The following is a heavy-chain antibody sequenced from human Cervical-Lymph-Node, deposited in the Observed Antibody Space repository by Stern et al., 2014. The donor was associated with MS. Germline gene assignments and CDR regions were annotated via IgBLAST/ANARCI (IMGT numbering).Heavy chain of an antibody. CDR2: IYWDDDK. V-gene: IGHV2-5*02. D-gene: IGHD4-11*01. CDR1: GFSLSTSGVA. Sequence: QVTLKESGPTLVRPTQTLTLTCTFSGFSLSTSGVAVGWIRQPPGKALEWLALIYWDDDKRYRPSLKSRLSVTKDTSKNQVVLTMTNMDPMDTATYYCAHKPSTAGALDYWGQGTLVVVSS. CDR3: AHKPSTAGALDY. J-gene: IGHJ4*02.